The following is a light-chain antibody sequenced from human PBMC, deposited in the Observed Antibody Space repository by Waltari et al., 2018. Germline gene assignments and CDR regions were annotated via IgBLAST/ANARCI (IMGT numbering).Light chain of an antibody. V-gene: IGKV1-8*01. CDR2: AAS. CDR3: QQYYSYPRT. J-gene: IGKJ1*01. Sequence: AIRMTQSPSSLSASTGHRLTITCRASQGIISYLAWYQQKPGKAPKLLFYAASTLQSGVPSRFSGSGSGTDFTLTISCLQSEDFATYYCQQYYSYPRTFGQGTKVEIK. CDR1: QGIISY.